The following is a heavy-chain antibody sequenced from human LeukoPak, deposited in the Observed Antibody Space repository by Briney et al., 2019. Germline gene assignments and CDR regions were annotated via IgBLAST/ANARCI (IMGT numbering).Heavy chain of an antibody. J-gene: IGHJ4*02. D-gene: IGHD1-26*01. CDR1: GITFSGNS. Sequence: PGVSLRLTCVVSGITFSGNSMIWVRQAPGQELEWLSFITTSGNTISYAESVKDRFTISRDNAKKSLYLQMNSLRDEDTAVYYCARVGGATAVTMYFEYWGQGTLVTVT. CDR3: ARVGGATAVTMYFEY. V-gene: IGHV3-48*02. CDR2: ITTSGNTI.